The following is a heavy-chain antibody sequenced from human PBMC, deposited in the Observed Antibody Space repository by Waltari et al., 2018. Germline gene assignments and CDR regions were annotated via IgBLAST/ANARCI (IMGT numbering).Heavy chain of an antibody. V-gene: IGHV3-53*02. CDR2: IYSGGST. D-gene: IGHD3-22*01. J-gene: IGHJ4*02. CDR3: AGMTYYDSSGYKV. CDR1: GFTVSSNY. Sequence: EVQLVETGGGLIQPGGSLRLSWAASGFTVSSNYLSWVRQAPGTGLEWVSVIYSGGSTYYADSVKGRFTISRDNSKNTLYLQMNSLRAEDTAVYYCAGMTYYDSSGYKVWGQGTLVTVSS.